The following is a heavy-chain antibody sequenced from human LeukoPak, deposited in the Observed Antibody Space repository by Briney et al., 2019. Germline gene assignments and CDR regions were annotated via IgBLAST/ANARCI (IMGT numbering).Heavy chain of an antibody. J-gene: IGHJ6*03. CDR2: IYYSGST. V-gene: IGHV4-59*01. CDR1: GGSISSYY. Sequence: PSETLSLTCTVSGGSISSYYWSWIRQPPGKGLEWIGYIYYSGSTNYNPSLKSRVTISVDTSKNQFSLKLSSVTAADTAVYYCATTQGASGSYWPSYSYYMDVWGKGTTVTVSS. CDR3: ATTQGASGSYWPSYSYYMDV. D-gene: IGHD1-26*01.